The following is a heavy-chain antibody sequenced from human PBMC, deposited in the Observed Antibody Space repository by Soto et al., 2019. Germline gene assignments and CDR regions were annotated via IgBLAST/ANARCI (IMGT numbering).Heavy chain of an antibody. Sequence: QLQLQESGSGLVKPPQTLSLTCAVSGGSISSGGYSWSWIRQPPGKGLEWIGYIYHSGSTYYNPSLKSRVTISVDRSKNQFSLKLSSVTAADTAVYYCATAGGLGAVAADYWGQGTLVTFSS. J-gene: IGHJ4*02. D-gene: IGHD6-19*01. CDR3: ATAGGLGAVAADY. CDR2: IYHSGST. CDR1: GGSISSGGYS. V-gene: IGHV4-30-2*01.